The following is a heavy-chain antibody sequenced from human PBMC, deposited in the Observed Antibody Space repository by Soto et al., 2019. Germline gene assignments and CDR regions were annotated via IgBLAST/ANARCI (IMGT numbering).Heavy chain of an antibody. D-gene: IGHD1-1*01. CDR2: INPDGSAT. CDR3: ARYIRGPTVYYFDF. CDR1: GFTFSSYW. V-gene: IGHV3-74*01. J-gene: IGHJ4*02. Sequence: PGGSLRLSCAASGFTFSSYWMHWVRQAPGKGLVWVSRINPDGSATNYADSVKGRFTISRDNSKDTVDLQMNGLRAEDTAVYYCARYIRGPTVYYFDFWGPGVLVTVSS.